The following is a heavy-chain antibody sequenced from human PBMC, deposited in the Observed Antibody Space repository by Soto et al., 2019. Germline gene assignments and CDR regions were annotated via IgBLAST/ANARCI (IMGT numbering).Heavy chain of an antibody. J-gene: IGHJ4*02. D-gene: IGHD3-16*01. CDR3: ARHGHWAPLDD. CDR2: THYRRNT. CDR1: GGSIDSTGFY. Sequence: PSETLCLTCSVSGGSIDSTGFYWVLVRQPPGEGLEWIGSTHYRRNTYYNSSLRSRVTLSVDTSKNQFSLRLSSVTAADTAVYFCARHGHWAPLDDWGQGTLVTVSS. V-gene: IGHV4-39*01.